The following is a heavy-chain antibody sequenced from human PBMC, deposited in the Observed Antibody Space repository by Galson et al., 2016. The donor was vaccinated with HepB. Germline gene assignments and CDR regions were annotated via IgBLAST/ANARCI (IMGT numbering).Heavy chain of an antibody. J-gene: IGHJ4*02. V-gene: IGHV3-21*01. CDR3: ARESATWDYGSNVSDY. CDR1: GFTFSSYS. Sequence: SLRLSCAASGFTFSSYSMNWVRQAPGKGLEWVSSLSGSSSYIYYADSVKGRFTISRDNAKNSLYLQMNSLRAEDTAVYYCARESATWDYGSNVSDYWGQGTLVTVSS. CDR2: LSGSSSYI. D-gene: IGHD4-23*01.